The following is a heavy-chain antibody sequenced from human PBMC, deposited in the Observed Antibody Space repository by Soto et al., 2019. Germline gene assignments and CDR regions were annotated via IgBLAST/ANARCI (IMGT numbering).Heavy chain of an antibody. D-gene: IGHD6-13*01. Sequence: GGSLRLSCAASGFTFSNYGMHWVRQAPGKGLEWVAVISFDGSNKYYADSVKGRFAISRDNSKNTLYLQMNSLRTEDTAVYYCANLSDLDPYTITRYFDPNFDYWGQGTLVTVSS. V-gene: IGHV3-30*18. J-gene: IGHJ4*02. CDR2: ISFDGSNK. CDR3: ANLSDLDPYTITRYFDPNFDY. CDR1: GFTFSNYG.